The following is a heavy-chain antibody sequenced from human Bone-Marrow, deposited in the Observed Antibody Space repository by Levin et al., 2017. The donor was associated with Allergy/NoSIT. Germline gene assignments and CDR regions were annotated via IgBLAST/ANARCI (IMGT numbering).Heavy chain of an antibody. CDR2: IYDSGRI. J-gene: IGHJ4*01. CDR3: ASGKGWLPDQ. D-gene: IGHD5-12*01. CDR1: GDSIIGYY. Sequence: KSSETLSLTCDVSGDSIIGYYWSWIRQPPGKGLEWIGHIYDSGRINYNPFLKSRVTISVDTSKNQFALKLSSVAAADTAVYYCASGKGWLPDQWGHGTLVTVSS. V-gene: IGHV4-59*01.